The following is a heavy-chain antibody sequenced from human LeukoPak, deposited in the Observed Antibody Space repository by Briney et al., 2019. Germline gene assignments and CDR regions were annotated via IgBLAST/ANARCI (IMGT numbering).Heavy chain of an antibody. D-gene: IGHD5-12*01. V-gene: IGHV1-18*01. CDR1: GYTFTSYG. J-gene: IGHJ4*02. CDR2: ISAYNGNT. CDR3: ARDPNTIVATIRAVDY. Sequence: GASVKVSCKASGYTFTSYGISWVRQAPGQGLEWMGWISAYNGNTNYAQKLQGRVTMTTDTSTSTAYMELRSLRSDDTAVYYCARDPNTIVATIRAVDYWGQGTLVTVSS.